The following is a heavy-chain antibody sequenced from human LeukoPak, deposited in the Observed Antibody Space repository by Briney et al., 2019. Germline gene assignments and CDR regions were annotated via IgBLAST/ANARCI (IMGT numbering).Heavy chain of an antibody. V-gene: IGHV1-18*01. CDR3: ARERLGYCSSTSCYYYYMDV. CDR1: GYTFTNYG. Sequence: ASVKVSCKTSGYTFTNYGINWVRQAPGQGLEWMGWISGYNGNTNYAQKLQGRVTMTTDTSTSTAYMELRSLRSDDTAVYYCARERLGYCSSTSCYYYYMDVWGKGTTVTVSS. CDR2: ISGYNGNT. J-gene: IGHJ6*03. D-gene: IGHD2-2*01.